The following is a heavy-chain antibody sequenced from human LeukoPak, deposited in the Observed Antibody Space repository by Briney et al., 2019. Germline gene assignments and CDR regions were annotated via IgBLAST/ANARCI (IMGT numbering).Heavy chain of an antibody. D-gene: IGHD5-12*01. CDR3: AKEQRGYTGYAVGSWFDP. V-gene: IGHV3-23*01. J-gene: IGHJ5*02. Sequence: PGGSLRLSCAASGFTFSSYAMSWVRQAPGKGLEWVSAISRSGDSTYYADSVKGRFTISRDNSKNTLYLQMNSLRAGDTAVYYCAKEQRGYTGYAVGSWFDPWGQGTLVTVSS. CDR2: ISRSGDST. CDR1: GFTFSSYA.